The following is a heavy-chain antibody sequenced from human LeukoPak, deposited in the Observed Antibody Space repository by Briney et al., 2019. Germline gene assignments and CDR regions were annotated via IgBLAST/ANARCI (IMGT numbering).Heavy chain of an antibody. CDR1: GFTFSSYA. J-gene: IGHJ4*02. V-gene: IGHV3-7*05. D-gene: IGHD2-21*02. CDR2: INEGGRAK. CDR3: ARMTRTAIGY. Sequence: GGSLRLSCAASGFTFSSYAMSWVRQTPGRGLEWVAEINEGGRAKNYVDSVKGRFTISRDNAKNSMYLQMDSLRADDTAVYYCARMTRTAIGYWGQGTLVTVSS.